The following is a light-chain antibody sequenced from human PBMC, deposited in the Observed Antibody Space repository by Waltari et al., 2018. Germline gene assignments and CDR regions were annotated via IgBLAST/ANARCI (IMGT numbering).Light chain of an antibody. CDR2: EDN. CDR3: GTWDSSLSGAV. V-gene: IGLV1-51*02. CDR1: RSNIVNNY. J-gene: IGLJ7*01. Sequence: QSVLTQPPSVSAAPGQRVTISCSGGRSNIVNNYVSWYRQFPGTAPKLLIYEDNERPSGVPGRFSGSKSGTSATLDITGLQAGDEADYYCGTWDSSLSGAVFGGGTHLTVL.